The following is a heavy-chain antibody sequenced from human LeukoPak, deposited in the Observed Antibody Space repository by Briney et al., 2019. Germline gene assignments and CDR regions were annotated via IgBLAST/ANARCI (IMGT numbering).Heavy chain of an antibody. J-gene: IGHJ4*02. V-gene: IGHV3-23*01. CDR2: ISGTGGST. CDR1: GFTFSSYW. CDR3: AKDSTYYYDSSGYYPPYYFDY. D-gene: IGHD3-22*01. Sequence: GGSLRLSCAASGFTFSSYWMNWVRQAPGKGLEWVSAISGTGGSTFYADSVKGRFTISRDNSKNTLYLQMNSLRAEDTAVYYCAKDSTYYYDSSGYYPPYYFDYWGQGTLVTVSS.